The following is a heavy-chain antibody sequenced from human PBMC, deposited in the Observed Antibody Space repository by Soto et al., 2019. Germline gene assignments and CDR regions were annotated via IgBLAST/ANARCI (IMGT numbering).Heavy chain of an antibody. CDR2: INHSGST. CDR1: GGSFSGYY. V-gene: IGHV4-34*01. Sequence: QVQLQQWGAGLLKPSETLSLTCAVCGGSFSGYYWRWIRQPPGRGLEWIGEINHSGSTNYNPSLKSRVTISVDTSKNQFSLKLSSVSAADTAVYYCAIRMSCSGGSCYSDYWGQGTLVTVSS. J-gene: IGHJ4*02. D-gene: IGHD2-15*01. CDR3: AIRMSCSGGSCYSDY.